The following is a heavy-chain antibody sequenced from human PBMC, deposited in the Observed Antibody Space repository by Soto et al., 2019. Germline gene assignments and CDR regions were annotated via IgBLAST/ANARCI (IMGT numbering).Heavy chain of an antibody. J-gene: IGHJ5*02. CDR1: GYTFTSYG. V-gene: IGHV1-18*01. CDR3: ARDADSSSWYWFDP. D-gene: IGHD6-13*01. CDR2: ISTYNGNT. Sequence: ASVKVSCKASGYTFTSYGISWVRQAPGQGLEWMGWISTYNGNTNYAQKLQGRVAMTTHTSTSTAYMELRSLRSDDTAVYYCARDADSSSWYWFDPWGQGTLVTVSS.